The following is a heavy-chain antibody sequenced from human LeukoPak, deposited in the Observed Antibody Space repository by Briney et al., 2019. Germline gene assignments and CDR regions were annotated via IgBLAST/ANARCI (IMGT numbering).Heavy chain of an antibody. Sequence: ASVKVSCKASGYTFTGYYMHWVRQAPGQGLEWMGIINPSGGSTSYAQKFQGRVTMTRDTSTSTVYMELSSLRSEGTAVYYCARAPRGEDIVATTLDYWGQGTLVTVSS. CDR3: ARAPRGEDIVATTLDY. J-gene: IGHJ4*02. D-gene: IGHD5-12*01. CDR1: GYTFTGYY. CDR2: INPSGGST. V-gene: IGHV1-46*01.